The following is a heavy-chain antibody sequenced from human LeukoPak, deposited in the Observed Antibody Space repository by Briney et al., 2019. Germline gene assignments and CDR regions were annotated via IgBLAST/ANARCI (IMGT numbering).Heavy chain of an antibody. D-gene: IGHD4-23*01. Sequence: PSETLSLTCAVYGGSFSGYYWSWIRQPPGKGLEWIGEINHSGSTNYNPSLKSRVTISVDTSKNQFSLKLSSVTAADTAVYYCARHDTVVTPYYFDYWGQGTLVTVSS. V-gene: IGHV4-34*01. CDR1: GGSFSGYY. J-gene: IGHJ4*02. CDR2: INHSGST. CDR3: ARHDTVVTPYYFDY.